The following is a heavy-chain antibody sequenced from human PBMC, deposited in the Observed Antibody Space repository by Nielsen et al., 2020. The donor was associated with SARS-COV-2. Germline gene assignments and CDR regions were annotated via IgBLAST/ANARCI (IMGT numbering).Heavy chain of an antibody. D-gene: IGHD1-26*01. J-gene: IGHJ5*01. Sequence: GSLRLSCTVSGGSISSSSYYWGWIRQPPGKGLEWIGSIYYSGSTYYNPSLKSRVTISVDTSKNQFSLKLSSVTAADTAVYYCARDGSGLDSWGQGTLVTVSS. CDR3: ARDGSGLDS. CDR1: GGSISSSSYY. CDR2: IYYSGST. V-gene: IGHV4-39*02.